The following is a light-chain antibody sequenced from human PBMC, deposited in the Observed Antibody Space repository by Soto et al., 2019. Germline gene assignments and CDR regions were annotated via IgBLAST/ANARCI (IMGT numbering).Light chain of an antibody. Sequence: EIVMTQSPATLSVSPGERATLSCRASQSVSSNLAWYQRKPGQAPRLLIYGASTRATGIPARFSGSGSGTEFTLTISSLQSEDFAVCYCQQYNNWPPWTFGQGTKVDIK. CDR2: GAS. CDR1: QSVSSN. V-gene: IGKV3-15*01. CDR3: QQYNNWPPWT. J-gene: IGKJ1*01.